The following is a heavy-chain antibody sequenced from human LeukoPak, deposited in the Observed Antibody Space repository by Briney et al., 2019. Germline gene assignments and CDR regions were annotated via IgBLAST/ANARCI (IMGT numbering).Heavy chain of an antibody. V-gene: IGHV4-34*01. CDR1: GGSFSGYY. J-gene: IGHJ5*02. D-gene: IGHD6-13*01. CDR2: INHSGST. Sequence: SETLSLTCAVYGGSFSGYYWSWIRQPPGKGLEWIGEINHSGSTNYNPSLKSRVTISVDTSENQFSLKLSSVTAADTAVYYCARAPPRWYSSSWAPPAGFDPWGQGTLVTVSS. CDR3: ARAPPRWYSSSWAPPAGFDP.